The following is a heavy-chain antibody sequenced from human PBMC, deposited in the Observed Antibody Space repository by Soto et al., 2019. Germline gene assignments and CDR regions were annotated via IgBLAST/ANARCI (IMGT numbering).Heavy chain of an antibody. J-gene: IGHJ5*02. V-gene: IGHV4-34*01. CDR2: VNHSGEA. Sequence: SETXSLTCGVYGGSFRSYYWRWLGHPPGKGLEWIGEVNHSGEATYNPSLQRRLTISLDTSNNQFSLKMTSVTAADTAMYFCTTAERSTRSWLETWGQGTQVTVSS. CDR1: GGSFRSYY. CDR3: TTAERSTRSWLET.